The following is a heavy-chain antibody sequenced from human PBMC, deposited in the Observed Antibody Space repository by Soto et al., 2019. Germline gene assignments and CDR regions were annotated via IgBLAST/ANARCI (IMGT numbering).Heavy chain of an antibody. CDR1: GGSFSGYY. CDR2: INHSGST. CDR3: ARGLSYGSGTTRPYYYYYYYYMDV. J-gene: IGHJ6*03. V-gene: IGHV4-34*01. D-gene: IGHD3-10*01. Sequence: ASETLSLPCAVYGGSFSGYYWSWIRQPPGKGLEWIGEINHSGSTNYNPSLKSRVTISVDTSKNQFSLKLSSVTAADTAVYYCARGLSYGSGTTRPYYYYYYYYMDVWGKGTTVTFSS.